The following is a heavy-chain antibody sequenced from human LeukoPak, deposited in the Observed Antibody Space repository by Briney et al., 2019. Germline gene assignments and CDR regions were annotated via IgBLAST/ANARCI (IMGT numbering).Heavy chain of an antibody. D-gene: IGHD1-26*01. CDR1: GYTFSDFY. J-gene: IGHJ4*02. V-gene: IGHV1-2*02. CDR2: ITPKSGDT. CDR3: ARVRSAEKRAWAY. Sequence: ASVKVSCKASGYTFSDFYIHWVRQATGQGLEYVGWITPKSGDTYSPQRFQGRVTMTRDASISTAYMELSSLRSDDTAVYFCARVRSAEKRAWAYWGQGTLVTVSS.